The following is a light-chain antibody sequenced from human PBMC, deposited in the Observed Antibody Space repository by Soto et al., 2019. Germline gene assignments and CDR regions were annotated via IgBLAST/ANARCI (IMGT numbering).Light chain of an antibody. CDR3: QSYDSSLSGL. Sequence: QSVLTQPPSVSGAPGQRVTISCTGSSSNIGAGYDVHWYQQLPGTAPKLLISRNSNRPSGVPDRFSGSKSGTSASLAITGLQPEDEAVYYCQSYDSSLSGLFGGGTKLTVL. J-gene: IGLJ2*01. CDR2: RNS. CDR1: SSNIGAGYD. V-gene: IGLV1-40*01.